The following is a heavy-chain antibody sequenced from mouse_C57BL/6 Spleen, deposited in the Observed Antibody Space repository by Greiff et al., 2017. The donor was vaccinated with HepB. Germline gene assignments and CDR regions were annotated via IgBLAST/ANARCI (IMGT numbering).Heavy chain of an antibody. J-gene: IGHJ1*03. D-gene: IGHD2-2*01. CDR3: TTLGGYHGYFDV. CDR1: GFNIKDDY. Sequence: EVQLQQSGAELVRPGASVKLSCTASGFNIKDDYMHWVKQRPEQGLEWIGWIDPENGDTEYASKFQGKATITADTSSNTAYLQLSSLTSEDTAVYYCTTLGGYHGYFDVWGTGTTVTVSS. CDR2: IDPENGDT. V-gene: IGHV14-4*01.